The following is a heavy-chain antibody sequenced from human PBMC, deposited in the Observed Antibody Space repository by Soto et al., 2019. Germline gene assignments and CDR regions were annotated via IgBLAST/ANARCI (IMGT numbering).Heavy chain of an antibody. D-gene: IGHD3-3*01. CDR1: GYTFTSYG. CDR3: ARGTRITIFGVVIYPPNYYYGMDV. V-gene: IGHV1-18*01. CDR2: NSAYNGNT. J-gene: IGHJ6*02. Sequence: ASVKVSCKASGYTFTSYGISWVRQAPGQGLEWMGWNSAYNGNTNYAQKLQGRVTMTTDTSTSTAYMELRSLRSDDTAVYYCARGTRITIFGVVIYPPNYYYGMDVWGQGTTVTVSS.